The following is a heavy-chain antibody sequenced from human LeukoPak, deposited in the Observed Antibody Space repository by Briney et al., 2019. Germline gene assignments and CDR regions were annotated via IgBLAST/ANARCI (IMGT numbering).Heavy chain of an antibody. Sequence: ASVKVSCKASGGTFSSYAISWVRQAPGQGLEWMGGIIPIFGTANYAQKFQGRVTITTDESTSTAYMELSSLRSEDTAVYYCARGLLTVTRIDYYYYYMDVWGKRTTVTVSS. CDR3: ARGLLTVTRIDYYYYYMDV. J-gene: IGHJ6*03. V-gene: IGHV1-69*05. CDR2: IIPIFGTA. D-gene: IGHD4-17*01. CDR1: GGTFSSYA.